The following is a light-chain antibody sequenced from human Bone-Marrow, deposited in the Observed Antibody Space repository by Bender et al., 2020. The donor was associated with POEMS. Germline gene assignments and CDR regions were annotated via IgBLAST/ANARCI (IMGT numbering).Light chain of an antibody. V-gene: IGLV1-44*01. Sequence: QSVLTQPPSASGTPGQRVTIACSGGSIGRNPIHWYQQLPGTAPILFLYAVDRRPSGVPNRFSASKSGSSASLAISGLQSEDAADYYCSTWDDRLDAWLFGGGTKLTVL. J-gene: IGLJ3*02. CDR3: STWDDRLDAWL. CDR1: SIGRNP. CDR2: AVD.